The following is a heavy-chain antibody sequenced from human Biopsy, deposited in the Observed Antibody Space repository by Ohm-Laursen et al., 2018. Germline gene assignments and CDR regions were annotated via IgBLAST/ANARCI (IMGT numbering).Heavy chain of an antibody. D-gene: IGHD3-22*01. CDR2: IFYRGGT. CDR3: ARDYDTSGYYYVS. V-gene: IGHV4-39*01. Sequence: SETLSLTCTVSGGSISNNNYYWGWIRQPPGKGLEWIGSIFYRGGTHYMPSLKSRVNISVDKSKNQFSLKLNSVTAADTAVYYCARDYDTSGYYYVSWGQGTLVTVSS. CDR1: GGSISNNNYY. J-gene: IGHJ5*02.